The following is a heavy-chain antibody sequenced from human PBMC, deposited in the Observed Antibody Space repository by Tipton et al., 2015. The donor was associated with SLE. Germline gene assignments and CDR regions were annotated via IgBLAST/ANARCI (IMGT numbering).Heavy chain of an antibody. CDR3: VGGNFNYEDAVDV. D-gene: IGHD1-7*01. CDR2: IKKDGSQK. J-gene: IGHJ3*01. V-gene: IGHV3-7*04. CDR1: GFSFSNYW. Sequence: SLRLSCAASGFSFSNYWIHWVRQAPGKGLEWVANIKKDGSQKFYVDSVKGRFTISRDNAKKSLSLQMNSLRAEDTAVYYCVGGNFNYEDAVDVWGRGTMVTVSS.